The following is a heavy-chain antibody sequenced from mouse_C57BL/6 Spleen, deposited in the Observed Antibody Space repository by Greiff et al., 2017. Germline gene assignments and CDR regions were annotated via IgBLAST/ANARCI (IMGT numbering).Heavy chain of an antibody. D-gene: IGHD2-5*01. J-gene: IGHJ2*01. V-gene: IGHV14-2*01. CDR1: GFNIKDYY. CDR3: ASSNYENYFDH. CDR2: IDPEDGET. Sequence: EVKLMESGAELVKPGASVKLSCTASGFNIKDYYMHWVKQRTEQGLEWIGRIDPEDGETKYAPKFQGKATITADTSSNTAYLQLSSLTSEDTAGYYCASSNYENYFDHWGQGTTLTVSS.